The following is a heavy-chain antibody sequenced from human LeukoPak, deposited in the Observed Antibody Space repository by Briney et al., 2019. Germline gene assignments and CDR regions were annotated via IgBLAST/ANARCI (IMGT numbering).Heavy chain of an antibody. Sequence: SETLSLTCTVSGGSISSSSYYWGWIRQPPGKGLEWIGSIYYSGSTYYNPSLKSRVTISVDTSKNQFSLKLSSVTAADTAVYYCARRGGQQLIPFDYWGQGTLVTVSS. CDR2: IYYSGST. V-gene: IGHV4-39*07. CDR1: GGSISSSSYY. D-gene: IGHD6-13*01. CDR3: ARRGGQQLIPFDY. J-gene: IGHJ4*02.